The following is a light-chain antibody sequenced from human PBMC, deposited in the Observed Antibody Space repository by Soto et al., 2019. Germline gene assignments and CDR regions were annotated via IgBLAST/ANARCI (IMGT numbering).Light chain of an antibody. J-gene: IGKJ3*01. CDR1: QGISSY. CDR3: QQYYSYPLT. CDR2: AAS. Sequence: AIRMTQSPSSLSASTGDRVTITCRASQGISSYLAWYQQKPGKAPKLLLYAASTLQSGVPSRFSGSGSGTDFTLTISCLQSEDFATYYCQQYYSYPLTFGTGTKVDIK. V-gene: IGKV1-8*01.